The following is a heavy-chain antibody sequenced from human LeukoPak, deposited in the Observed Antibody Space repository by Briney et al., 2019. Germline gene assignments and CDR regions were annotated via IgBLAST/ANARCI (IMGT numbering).Heavy chain of an antibody. J-gene: IGHJ3*02. CDR3: ARGPVGGRGAFDI. Sequence: PSETLSLTCAVYGGSFSGYYWSWIRQPPGKGLEWIGEINHSGSTNYNPSLKSRVTISVDTSKNQFSLKLSSVTAADTAVYYCARGPVGGRGAFDIWGQGTMVTVSS. CDR1: GGSFSGYY. V-gene: IGHV4-34*01. CDR2: INHSGST. D-gene: IGHD1-26*01.